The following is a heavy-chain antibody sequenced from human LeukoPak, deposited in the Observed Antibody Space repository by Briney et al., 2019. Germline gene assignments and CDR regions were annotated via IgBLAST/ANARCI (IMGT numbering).Heavy chain of an antibody. D-gene: IGHD6-13*01. J-gene: IGHJ5*02. CDR1: GYSFTSYW. Sequence: GESLKISCKGSGYSFTSYWIGWVRQMPGKDLEWMGIIYPGDSDTRYSPSFQGQVTISADKSISTAYLQWSSLKASDTAMYYCARLGSSSWYIGNWFDPWGQGTLVTVSS. CDR3: ARLGSSSWYIGNWFDP. V-gene: IGHV5-51*01. CDR2: IYPGDSDT.